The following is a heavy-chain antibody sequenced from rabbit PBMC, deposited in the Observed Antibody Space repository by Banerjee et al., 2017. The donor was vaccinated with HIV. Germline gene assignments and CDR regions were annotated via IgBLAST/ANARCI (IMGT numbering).Heavy chain of an antibody. CDR2: IYADSSGYT. CDR3: ARDNADSGWGGYVFNL. V-gene: IGHV1S40*01. CDR1: GFSFSSSYF. D-gene: IGHD4-1*01. Sequence: QSLEESGGDLVKPGASLTLTCTASGFSFSSSYFMCWVRQAPGKGLEWVACIYADSSGYTYYASWAKGRFTISKTSSTTVTLQMTSLTAADTATYFCARDNADSGWGGYVFNLWGPGTLVTVS. J-gene: IGHJ4*01.